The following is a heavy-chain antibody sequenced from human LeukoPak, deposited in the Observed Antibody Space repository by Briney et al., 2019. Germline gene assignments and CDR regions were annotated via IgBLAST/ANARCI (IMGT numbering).Heavy chain of an antibody. V-gene: IGHV4-59*08. D-gene: IGHD3-22*01. CDR1: GGSISSYY. J-gene: IGHJ5*02. CDR3: ARLPYYYDSSGP. CDR2: IYYSGST. Sequence: SETLSLTCTVSGGSISSYYWSWIRQPPGKGLEWIGYIYYSGSTNYNPSLKSRVTISVDTSKNQFSLKLSSVTAADTAVYYCARLPYYYDSSGPWGQGTLVTVSS.